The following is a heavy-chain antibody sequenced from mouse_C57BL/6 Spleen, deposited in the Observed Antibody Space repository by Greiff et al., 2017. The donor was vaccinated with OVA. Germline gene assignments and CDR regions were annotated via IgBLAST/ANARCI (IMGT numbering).Heavy chain of an antibody. CDR3: ARSDYYGSSPYWYFGV. CDR2: INPNNGGT. J-gene: IGHJ1*03. CDR1: GYTFTDYN. V-gene: IGHV1-22*01. Sequence: EVQLQESGPELVKPGASVKMSCKASGYTFTDYNMHWVKQSHGKSLEWIGYINPNNGGTSYNQKLKGKATLTVNKSSSTAYMELRSLTSEDSAVYYCARSDYYGSSPYWYFGVWGTGTTVTVSS. D-gene: IGHD1-1*01.